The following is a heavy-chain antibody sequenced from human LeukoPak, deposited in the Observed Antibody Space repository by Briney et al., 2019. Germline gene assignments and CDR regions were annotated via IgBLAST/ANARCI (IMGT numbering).Heavy chain of an antibody. CDR3: ARDSPDYGGNPGEFYY. CDR1: GFTFDDYA. CDR2: ISWNSGSI. D-gene: IGHD4-23*01. V-gene: IGHV3-9*01. Sequence: PGGSLRLSCAASGFTFDDYAMHWVRQAPGKGLEWVSGISWNSGSIGYADSVKGRFTISRDNAKNSLYLQMNSLRAEDTAVYYCARDSPDYGGNPGEFYYWGQGTLVTVSS. J-gene: IGHJ4*02.